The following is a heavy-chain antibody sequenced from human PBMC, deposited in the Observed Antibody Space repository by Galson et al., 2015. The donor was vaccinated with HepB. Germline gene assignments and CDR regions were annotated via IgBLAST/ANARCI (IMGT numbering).Heavy chain of an antibody. Sequence: SLRLSCAASGFAFSSYVMSWVRQAPGKGLEWVSTVGGSGGSKSYADSVKGRFTISRGHSKNTLYLQMNSLRAEDTAIYYCAKDREAGVPAAIYAFDMWGQGTMVTVSS. CDR1: GFAFSSYV. V-gene: IGHV3-23*01. D-gene: IGHD2-2*02. CDR3: AKDREAGVPAAIYAFDM. CDR2: VGGSGGSK. J-gene: IGHJ3*02.